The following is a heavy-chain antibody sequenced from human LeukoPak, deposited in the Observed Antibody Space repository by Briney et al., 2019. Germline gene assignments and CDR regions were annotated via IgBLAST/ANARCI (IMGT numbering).Heavy chain of an antibody. V-gene: IGHV3-74*03. J-gene: IGHJ4*02. Sequence: GGSLRLSCAASGFTFSTSWMHWVCQAPGKGLVWVSRISPDGRSTTYADSVKGRFTISRDNAKNTLYLQMNALRAEDTAVYYCAREEWYYFDHWGQGTLVTVSS. CDR2: ISPDGRST. CDR3: AREEWYYFDH. D-gene: IGHD3-3*01. CDR1: GFTFSTSW.